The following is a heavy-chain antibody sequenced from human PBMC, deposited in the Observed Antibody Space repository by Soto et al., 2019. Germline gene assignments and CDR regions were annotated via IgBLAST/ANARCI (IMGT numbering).Heavy chain of an antibody. D-gene: IGHD4-17*01. CDR3: AHRSPTTVTTFDN. V-gene: IGHV2-5*01. CDR1: GFSLSASGGG. CDR2: IYWNDDK. Sequence: QITLKESGPTLVKPTQTLTLTCSFSGFSLSASGGGVGCIRQPPGRALEWLAVIYWNDDKRYSPSLKSRLTITKATSKHQVVLTMTAMDPVDTATYFCAHRSPTTVTTFDNWGQGTLLTVSS. J-gene: IGHJ4*02.